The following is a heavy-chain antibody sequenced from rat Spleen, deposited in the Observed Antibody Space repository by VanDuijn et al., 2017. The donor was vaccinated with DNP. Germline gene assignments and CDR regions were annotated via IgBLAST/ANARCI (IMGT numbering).Heavy chain of an antibody. CDR1: GFTFNNYW. Sequence: EVQLVESGGDLVQPGRSLKLSCKVSGFTFNNYWMAWIRQVPGQGLEWGASITSSDANPYYPDSVKGRVTISRDNAENTVYLQLNSLRSGDTATYYCAQEVLGLSLAYWRQGALVTVSS. CDR2: ITSSDANP. V-gene: IGHV5-31*01. J-gene: IGHJ3*01. CDR3: AQEVLGLSLAY.